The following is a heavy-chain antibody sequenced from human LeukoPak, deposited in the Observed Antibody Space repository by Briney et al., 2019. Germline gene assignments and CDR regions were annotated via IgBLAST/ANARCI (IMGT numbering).Heavy chain of an antibody. V-gene: IGHV4-30-2*01. Sequence: PSQTLSLTCAVSGGSISSGGYSWSWIRQPPGKGLEWIGYIYHSGSTYYNPSLKSRLTISVDRSKNQFSLKLSSVTAADTAVYYCARGIAAAEFDPWGQGTLVTVSS. CDR1: GGSISSGGYS. CDR3: ARGIAAAEFDP. CDR2: IYHSGST. J-gene: IGHJ5*02. D-gene: IGHD6-13*01.